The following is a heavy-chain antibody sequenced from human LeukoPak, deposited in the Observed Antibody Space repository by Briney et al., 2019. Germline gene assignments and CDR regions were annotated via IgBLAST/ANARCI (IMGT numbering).Heavy chain of an antibody. V-gene: IGHV1-69*01. D-gene: IGHD3-10*01. CDR1: GGTFSSYA. J-gene: IGHJ4*02. CDR3: ARDSQGFGGYNHYFDY. Sequence: SVKFSCKASGGTFSSYAISWVRQAPGQGLEWMGGAIPIFGTANYAQKFQGRVTITADESTSTAYMELSRLRSEDTAVYYCARDSQGFGGYNHYFDYWGQGTLVTVSS. CDR2: AIPIFGTA.